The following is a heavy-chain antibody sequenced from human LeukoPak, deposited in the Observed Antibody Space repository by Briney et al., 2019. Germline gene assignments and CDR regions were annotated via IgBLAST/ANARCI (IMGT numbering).Heavy chain of an antibody. Sequence: PGGSLRLSCAASGFIFSSYGMHWVRQAPGKGLEWVAFIRYDGSNTYYADSVKGRFSISRDNSKNSLYLQMNSLRTEDTALYYCAKGIYGSGSQSFDYWGQGTLVTVSS. CDR2: IRYDGSNT. D-gene: IGHD3-10*01. CDR1: GFIFSSYG. CDR3: AKGIYGSGSQSFDY. V-gene: IGHV3-30*02. J-gene: IGHJ4*02.